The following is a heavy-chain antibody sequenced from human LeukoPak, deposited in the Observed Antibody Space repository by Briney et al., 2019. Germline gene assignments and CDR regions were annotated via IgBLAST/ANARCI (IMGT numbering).Heavy chain of an antibody. Sequence: GGSLRLSCAASGFIFSISDMHWVRQAPGKGLQWVAFISYDGSKKHCADSVQGRCTIFRDNSKNTLSLQLNSLRPDDTAVFFCSQGLLSWGQGTLLTVAA. J-gene: IGHJ5*02. V-gene: IGHV3-30*02. CDR1: GFIFSISD. CDR2: ISYDGSKK. CDR3: SQGLLS.